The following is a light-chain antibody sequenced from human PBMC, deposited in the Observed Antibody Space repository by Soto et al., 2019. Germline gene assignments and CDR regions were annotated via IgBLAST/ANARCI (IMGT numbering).Light chain of an antibody. J-gene: IGLJ1*01. CDR3: AAWDDSLNAYV. Sequence: QSVLTQPPSASGTPGQRVTISCSGSSSNIGSNYVYWYQQLPGTAPKLLIYRNNQRPSGVPDRFSGSKSGTSASLAISGLRSEDEADFYRAAWDDSLNAYVIGTGTKVTVL. CDR2: RNN. CDR1: SSNIGSNY. V-gene: IGLV1-47*01.